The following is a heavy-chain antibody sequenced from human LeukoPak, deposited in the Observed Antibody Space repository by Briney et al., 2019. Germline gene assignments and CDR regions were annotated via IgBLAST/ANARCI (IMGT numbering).Heavy chain of an antibody. CDR1: AYIFTNYY. J-gene: IGHJ4*02. V-gene: IGHV1-46*01. D-gene: IGHD3-10*01. CDR2: INPSGGST. Sequence: ASVKVSCKASAYIFTNYYMYWVRQAPGQGLEWMGIINPSGGSTTYAQKFQGRVTMTRDTSTSTVYMELSSLRSEDTAVYYCARDHGSAYYRAPRHWGQGTLVTVSS. CDR3: ARDHGSAYYRAPRH.